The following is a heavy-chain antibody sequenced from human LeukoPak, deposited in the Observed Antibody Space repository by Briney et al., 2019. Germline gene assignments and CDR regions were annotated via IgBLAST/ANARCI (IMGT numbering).Heavy chain of an antibody. CDR1: GFTFSRYE. Sequence: GGSLRLSCAASGFTFSRYEMNWVRQAPGKGLEWVSYISSTGSTIYYADSVKGRFTISRDNAQNSLYLHINSLRVEDTAVYYCAGHPASSFECWGQGTLVTVSS. V-gene: IGHV3-48*03. CDR3: AGHPASSFEC. J-gene: IGHJ4*02. CDR2: ISSTGSTI. D-gene: IGHD2-2*01.